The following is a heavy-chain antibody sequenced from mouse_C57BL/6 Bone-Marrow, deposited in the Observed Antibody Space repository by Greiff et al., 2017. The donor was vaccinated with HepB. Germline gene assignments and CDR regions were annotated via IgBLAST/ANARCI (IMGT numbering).Heavy chain of an antibody. D-gene: IGHD1-1*01. V-gene: IGHV3-6*01. Sequence: EVKVEESGPGLVKPSQSLSLTCSVTGYSITSGYYWNWIRQFPGNKLEWMGYISYDGSNNYNPSLKNRISITRDTSKNQFFLKLNSVTTEDTATYYCASTVVATKYFDVWGTGTTVTVSS. J-gene: IGHJ1*03. CDR1: GYSITSGYY. CDR3: ASTVVATKYFDV. CDR2: ISYDGSN.